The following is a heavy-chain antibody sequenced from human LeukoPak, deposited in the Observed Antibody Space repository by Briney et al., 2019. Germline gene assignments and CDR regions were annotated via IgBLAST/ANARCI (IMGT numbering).Heavy chain of an antibody. CDR3: ARHGLRQMLYNWFDP. V-gene: IGHV4-39*01. CDR1: GGSISSSAYY. D-gene: IGHD5/OR15-5a*01. CDR2: VYYSGAT. J-gene: IGHJ5*02. Sequence: SETLSLTCTVSGGSISSSAYYCGWIRQPPGRDLEWIGSVYYSGATDYSPSLKSRVSISVDTSKNQFSLKLSSVTAADTAMYYCARHGLRQMLYNWFDPWGQGILVIVSS.